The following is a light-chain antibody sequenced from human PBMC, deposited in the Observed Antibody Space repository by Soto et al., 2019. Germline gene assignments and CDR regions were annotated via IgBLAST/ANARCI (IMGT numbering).Light chain of an antibody. Sequence: EIVLTQSPGTLSLSAGERATLSCRTNQSVSNSYLAWYQQKAGQAPRLLIYGASSRATGIPDRFSGSGSGTDFTLTISRLEPEDFAVYYCQQYGSSRTFGQGTKVDIK. J-gene: IGKJ1*01. CDR1: QSVSNSY. CDR2: GAS. V-gene: IGKV3-20*01. CDR3: QQYGSSRT.